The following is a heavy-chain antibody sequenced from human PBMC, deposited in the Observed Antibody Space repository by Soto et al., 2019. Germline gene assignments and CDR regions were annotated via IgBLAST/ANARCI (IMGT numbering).Heavy chain of an antibody. CDR1: GFTFTNAW. Sequence: SLRLSCAASGFTFTNAWMSWVRQAPGKGLEWVGRIKSKTDGGTTDYAAPVKGRFTISRDDSKNTLYLQMNSLKTEDTAVYYCTTARGTYGAEYFQHWGQGTLVTVSS. D-gene: IGHD4-17*01. J-gene: IGHJ1*01. CDR3: TTARGTYGAEYFQH. V-gene: IGHV3-15*01. CDR2: IKSKTDGGTT.